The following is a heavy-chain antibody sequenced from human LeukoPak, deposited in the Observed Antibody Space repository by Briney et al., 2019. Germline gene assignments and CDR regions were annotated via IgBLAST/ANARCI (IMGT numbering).Heavy chain of an antibody. CDR1: GFTFDDYA. J-gene: IGHJ4*02. CDR3: AKGKGFDY. V-gene: IGHV3-9*01. Sequence: GRSLRLSCAASGFTFDDYAMHWVRQAPGKGLEWVSGISWNSGSIGYADSVKGRFTISRDNAKNSLYLQMNSLRAEDTALYYCAKGKGFDYWGQGTLVTVSS. CDR2: ISWNSGSI.